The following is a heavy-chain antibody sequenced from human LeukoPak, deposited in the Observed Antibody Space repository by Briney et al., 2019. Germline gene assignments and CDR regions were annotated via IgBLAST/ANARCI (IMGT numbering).Heavy chain of an antibody. J-gene: IGHJ4*02. CDR2: IAWNGGTT. Sequence: PGGSLRLSCAASGFTFDDYGMTWVRQAPGKGLEWVSGIAWNGGTTAYGDSVKGRFSISRDNAKNSLYLQMNSLRAEDTAIYYCAKDPNYGDYNFDYWGQGTLVTVSS. CDR1: GFTFDDYG. D-gene: IGHD4-17*01. CDR3: AKDPNYGDYNFDY. V-gene: IGHV3-20*04.